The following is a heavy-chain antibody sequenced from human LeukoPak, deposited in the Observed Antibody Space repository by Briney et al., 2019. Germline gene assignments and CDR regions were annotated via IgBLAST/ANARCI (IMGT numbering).Heavy chain of an antibody. CDR2: IKKDGSEK. CDR3: ARDLYRIVVVPHYFDY. J-gene: IGHJ4*02. V-gene: IGHV3-7*01. CDR1: GFTFGDYA. D-gene: IGHD3-22*01. Sequence: GGPLRLSCATSGFTFGDYAMSWVRQAPGKGLEWVANIKKDGSEKYYVDSVKGRFTISRDNAKNSLYLQMNSLRAEDTAVYYCARDLYRIVVVPHYFDYWGQGTLVTVSS.